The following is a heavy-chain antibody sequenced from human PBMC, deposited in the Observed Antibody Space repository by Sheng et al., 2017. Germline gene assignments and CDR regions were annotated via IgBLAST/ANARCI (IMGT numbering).Heavy chain of an antibody. CDR2: IKQDGSEK. CDR1: GFTFSSYW. D-gene: IGHD2-15*01. CDR3: AREGIVVVVAATTPKGYYYYYMDV. Sequence: EVQLVESGGGLVQPGGSLRLSCAASGFTFSSYWMSWVRQAPGKGLEWVANIKQDGSEKYYVDSVKGRFTISRDNAKNSLYLQMNSLRAEDTAVYYCAREGIVVVVAATTPKGYYYYYMDVWGKGTTVTVSS. V-gene: IGHV3-7*01. J-gene: IGHJ6*03.